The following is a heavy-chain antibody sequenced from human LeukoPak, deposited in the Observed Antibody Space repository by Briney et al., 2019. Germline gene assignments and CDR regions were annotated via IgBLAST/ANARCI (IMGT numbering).Heavy chain of an antibody. CDR1: GGSISSGGYY. D-gene: IGHD3-22*01. CDR3: ARDPAYYYDSSGVFDY. CDR2: IYYSGST. J-gene: IGHJ4*02. V-gene: IGHV4-30-4*08. Sequence: SETLSLTCTVSGGSISSGGYYWSWIRQHPGKGLEWIGYIYYSGSTYYNPSLKSRVTISVDTSKNQFSLKLSSVTAADTAVYYCARDPAYYYDSSGVFDYWGQGTLVTVSS.